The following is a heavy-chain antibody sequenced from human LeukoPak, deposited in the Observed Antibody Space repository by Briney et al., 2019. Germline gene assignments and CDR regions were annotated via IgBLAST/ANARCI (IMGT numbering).Heavy chain of an antibody. J-gene: IGHJ4*02. Sequence: SETLPLTCTVSGGSISSYYWSWIRQPPGKGLEWIGYIYYSGSTNYNPSLKSRVTISVDTSKNQFSLKLSSVTAADTAVYYCARDGGYDFWSGYFNPGYFDYWGQGTLVTVSS. CDR2: IYYSGST. CDR1: GGSISSYY. D-gene: IGHD3-3*01. CDR3: ARDGGYDFWSGYFNPGYFDY. V-gene: IGHV4-59*01.